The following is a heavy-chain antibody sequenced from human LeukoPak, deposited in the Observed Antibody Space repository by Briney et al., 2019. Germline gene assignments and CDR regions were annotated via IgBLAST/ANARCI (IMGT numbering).Heavy chain of an antibody. J-gene: IGHJ4*02. V-gene: IGHV1-46*01. CDR1: GYTFTSYY. CDR2: INPSGGST. CDR3: ARTKTVTQYYFDY. Sequence: ASVKVSCRASGYTFTSYYVHWVRQAPGQGLEWVGKINPSGGSTRYAQKFQGRVTMTWDTSTSTVYMELSSLRSEDTAVYYCARTKTVTQYYFDYWGQGTLVTVSS. D-gene: IGHD4-23*01.